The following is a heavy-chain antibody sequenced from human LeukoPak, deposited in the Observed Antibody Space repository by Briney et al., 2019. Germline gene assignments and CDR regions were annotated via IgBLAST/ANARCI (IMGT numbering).Heavy chain of an antibody. J-gene: IGHJ4*02. Sequence: WASVKVSCKASGYTFTSYGISWARQAPGQGLEWMGWISAYNGNTNYAQKPQGRVTMTTDTSTSTAYMELRSLRSDDTAVYYCARSYSSSSSPDYWGQGTLVTVSS. D-gene: IGHD6-6*01. V-gene: IGHV1-18*01. CDR3: ARSYSSSSSPDY. CDR2: ISAYNGNT. CDR1: GYTFTSYG.